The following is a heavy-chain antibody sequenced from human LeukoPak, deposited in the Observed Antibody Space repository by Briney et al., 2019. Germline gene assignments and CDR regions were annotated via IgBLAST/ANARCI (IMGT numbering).Heavy chain of an antibody. D-gene: IGHD6-13*01. J-gene: IGHJ6*04. CDR2: ITGSGGST. Sequence: GGSLRLSCAASGFIFSNYAMSWVRQAPGKGLEWVSAITGSGGSTYYADSVKGRFTISRDNSKNTLYLQMNSLRAEDTAVYYCAKNPVEGIYYYYGMDVWGKGTTVTVSS. CDR3: AKNPVEGIYYYYGMDV. CDR1: GFIFSNYA. V-gene: IGHV3-23*01.